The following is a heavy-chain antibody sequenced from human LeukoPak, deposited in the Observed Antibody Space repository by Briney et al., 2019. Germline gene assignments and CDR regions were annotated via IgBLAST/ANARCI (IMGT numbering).Heavy chain of an antibody. Sequence: SETLSLTCAVYGGSFSGYYWSWIRQPPGKGLEWIGEINHSGSTNYNPSLKSRVTISVDTSKDQFSLKLSSVTAADTAVYYCARDYYDYVWGSFRDPYWYFDLWGRGTLVTVSS. J-gene: IGHJ2*01. CDR3: ARDYYDYVWGSFRDPYWYFDL. D-gene: IGHD3-16*02. CDR1: GGSFSGYY. CDR2: INHSGST. V-gene: IGHV4-34*01.